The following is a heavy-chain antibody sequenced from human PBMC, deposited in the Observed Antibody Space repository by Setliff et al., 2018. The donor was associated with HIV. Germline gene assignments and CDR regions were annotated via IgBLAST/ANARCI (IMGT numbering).Heavy chain of an antibody. D-gene: IGHD5-12*01. J-gene: IGHJ6*03. CDR1: GFTFSNYW. V-gene: IGHV3-7*03. Sequence: GGSLRLSCAASGFTFSNYWMSWVRQAPGKGLEWVANIKQDGSEKYYVDSVKGRFTISRDNAKKSLYLQMNSLRAEDTALYYCAREDTLVATNVGYYYYYMDVWGKGTTVTVSS. CDR2: IKQDGSEK. CDR3: AREDTLVATNVGYYYYYMDV.